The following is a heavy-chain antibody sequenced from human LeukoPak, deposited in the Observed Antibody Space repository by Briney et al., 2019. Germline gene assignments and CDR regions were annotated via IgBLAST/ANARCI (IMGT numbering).Heavy chain of an antibody. V-gene: IGHV4-39*07. Sequence: SETLSLTCTVSGDSIISSSYYWGWIRQPPGKGPEWIGSFFYRGSTFYNPSLQSRAIISVDTSKNQFSLKLNSVTAADTAVYYCARSGRGYSGYVQVDYWGQGTLVTVSS. CDR1: GDSIISSSYY. CDR2: FFYRGST. D-gene: IGHD5-12*01. J-gene: IGHJ4*02. CDR3: ARSGRGYSGYVQVDY.